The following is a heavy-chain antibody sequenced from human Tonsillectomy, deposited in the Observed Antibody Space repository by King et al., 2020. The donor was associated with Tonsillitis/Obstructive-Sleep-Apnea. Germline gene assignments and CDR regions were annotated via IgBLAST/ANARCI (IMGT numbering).Heavy chain of an antibody. CDR3: ARDRGWSYPTQIDY. J-gene: IGHJ4*02. CDR2: ISYDGSNK. CDR1: GFTFSSYA. D-gene: IGHD1-26*01. Sequence: VQLVESGGGVVQPGRSLRLSCAASGFTFSSYAMHWVRQAPGKGLEWVAVISYDGSNKYYADSVKGRFTISRDNSKNTLYLQMNSLRAEDTAVYYCARDRGWSYPTQIDYWGQGTLVTVSS. V-gene: IGHV3-30*04.